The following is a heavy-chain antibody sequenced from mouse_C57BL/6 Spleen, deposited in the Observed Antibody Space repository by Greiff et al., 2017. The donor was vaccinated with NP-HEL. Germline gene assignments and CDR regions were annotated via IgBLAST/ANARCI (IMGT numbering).Heavy chain of an antibody. CDR2: IRNKANGYTT. CDR1: GFTFTDYY. J-gene: IGHJ1*03. V-gene: IGHV7-3*01. Sequence: EVMLVESGGGLVQPGGSLSLSCAASGFTFTDYYMSWVRQPPGKALEWLGFIRNKANGYTTEYSASVKGRFTISRDNSQSILYLQMNALRAEDSATYYCARPPLYDGYYGYFDVWGTGTTVTVSS. CDR3: ARPPLYDGYYGYFDV. D-gene: IGHD2-3*01.